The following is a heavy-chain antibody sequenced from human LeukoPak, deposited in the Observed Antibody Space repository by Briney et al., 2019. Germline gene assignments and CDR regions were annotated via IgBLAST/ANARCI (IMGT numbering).Heavy chain of an antibody. D-gene: IGHD3-9*01. V-gene: IGHV3-64*01. Sequence: GGSLRLSCAASGFTFSRYAMHWVRQAPGKGLEYVSAISSNGGSTYYANSVKGRFTISRDNSKNTLYLQMGSLRAEDMAVYYCARSLRYFDWFTYYMDVWGKGTTVTISS. CDR1: GFTFSRYA. J-gene: IGHJ6*03. CDR2: ISSNGGST. CDR3: ARSLRYFDWFTYYMDV.